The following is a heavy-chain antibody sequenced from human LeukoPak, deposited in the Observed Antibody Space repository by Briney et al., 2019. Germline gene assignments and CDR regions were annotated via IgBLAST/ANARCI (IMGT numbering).Heavy chain of an antibody. D-gene: IGHD3-10*01. CDR3: AKSMRVLWFGELLPFDY. CDR1: GFTFSSYA. Sequence: GGSLRLSCAASGFTFSSYAVSWVRQAPGEGLEWVSAISGSGGGTYYADSVKGRFTISRDNSKNTLYLQMNSLRAEGTAVYYCAKSMRVLWFGELLPFDYWGQGTLVTVSS. J-gene: IGHJ4*02. V-gene: IGHV3-23*01. CDR2: ISGSGGGT.